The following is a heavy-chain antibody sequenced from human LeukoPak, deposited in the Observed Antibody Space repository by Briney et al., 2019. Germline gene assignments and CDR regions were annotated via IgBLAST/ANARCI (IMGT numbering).Heavy chain of an antibody. CDR3: ARSVEYYDILTGYLEPYYGMDV. J-gene: IGHJ6*02. D-gene: IGHD3-9*01. Sequence: ASVKVSCKASGYTFTSYGISWVRQAPGQGLEWMGWISAYNGNTNYAQKLQGRVTMTTDTSTSTAYMELRSLRSDDTAVYYCARSVEYYDILTGYLEPYYGMDVWGQGTTVTVSS. V-gene: IGHV1-18*01. CDR2: ISAYNGNT. CDR1: GYTFTSYG.